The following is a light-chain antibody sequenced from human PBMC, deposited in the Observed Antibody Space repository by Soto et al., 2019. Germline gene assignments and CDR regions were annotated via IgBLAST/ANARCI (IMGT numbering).Light chain of an antibody. CDR2: GAF. J-gene: IGKJ1*01. CDR3: QQYNDWPLT. V-gene: IGKV3-15*01. Sequence: EIVMTQSAVTLSVSPGERVTLSCRASQSVSSNLAWYQQKPGQAPSLLIYGAFTRATGIPARFSGTGSGTEFTLTISSLQSEDFALYYCQQYNDWPLTFGQGTKVE. CDR1: QSVSSN.